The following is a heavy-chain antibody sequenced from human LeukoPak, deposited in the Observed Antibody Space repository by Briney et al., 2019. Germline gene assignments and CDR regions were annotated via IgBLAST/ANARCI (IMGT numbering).Heavy chain of an antibody. CDR3: SRVGSSGWPNYFDS. CDR1: GFTVSRNY. CDR2: IYSAGTT. D-gene: IGHD6-19*01. J-gene: IGHJ4*02. V-gene: IGHV3-53*01. Sequence: GGSLRLSCAASGFTVSRNYYMNWVRQAPGKGLEWVSVIYSAGTTYYADSVKGRFTISRDNSKNTVYLQMNSLTAGDTAVYFCSRVGSSGWPNYFDSWGQGTLVTVSS.